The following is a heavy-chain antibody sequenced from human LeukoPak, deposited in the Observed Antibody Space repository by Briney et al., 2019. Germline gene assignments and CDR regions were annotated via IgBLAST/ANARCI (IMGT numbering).Heavy chain of an antibody. V-gene: IGHV3-7*01. CDR2: IKQDGSEK. CDR3: ARDGYYDFWSGSHDY. J-gene: IGHJ4*02. D-gene: IGHD3-3*01. CDR1: GFTFSSYW. Sequence: PGGSLRLSCAASGFTFSSYWMSWVRQAPGKGLEWVANIKQDGSEKYYVDSVKGRFTISRDNAKNSLYLQMNSLGAEDTAVYYCARDGYYDFWSGSHDYWGQGTLVTVSS.